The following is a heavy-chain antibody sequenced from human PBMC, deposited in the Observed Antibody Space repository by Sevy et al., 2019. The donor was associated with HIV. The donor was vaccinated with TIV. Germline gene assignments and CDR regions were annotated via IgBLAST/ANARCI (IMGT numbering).Heavy chain of an antibody. CDR1: VFTFSTYA. Sequence: GGSLRLSCAASVFTFSTYAMSWVRQAPGKGLEWVSGISGSGGSTYYADSVKGRFTISRDNSKNTLYLQMNSLRAEDTAVYYCAKDYYDSSGYYPMDAFDIWGQGTMVTVSS. J-gene: IGHJ3*02. V-gene: IGHV3-23*01. CDR3: AKDYYDSSGYYPMDAFDI. D-gene: IGHD3-22*01. CDR2: ISGSGGST.